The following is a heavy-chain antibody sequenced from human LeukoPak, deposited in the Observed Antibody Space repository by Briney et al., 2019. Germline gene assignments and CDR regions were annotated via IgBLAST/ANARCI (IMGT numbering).Heavy chain of an antibody. V-gene: IGHV1-18*01. CDR2: ISGYNSNP. J-gene: IGHJ4*02. D-gene: IGHD3-3*01. CDR1: GYTFTTYG. Sequence: ASVKVSCKASGYTFTTYGITWVRQAPGQGLEWMGWISGYNSNPNYAQKFQGRVTMTTDTSTSTAYMGLRSLRSDDTAMYYCARDPTEDFWSGYYAYFDSWGQGTLVTVSS. CDR3: ARDPTEDFWSGYYAYFDS.